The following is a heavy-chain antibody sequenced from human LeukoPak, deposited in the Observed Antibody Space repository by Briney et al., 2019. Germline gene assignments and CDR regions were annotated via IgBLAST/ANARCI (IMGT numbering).Heavy chain of an antibody. CDR3: ARDHCSSTSCYDFNWFDP. J-gene: IGHJ5*02. Sequence: GGSLRLSCAAYGFTFSSYAMHWVRQAPGKGLEWVAVISYDGSNKYYADSVKGRFTISRDNSKNTLYLQMNSLRAEDTAVYYCARDHCSSTSCYDFNWFDPWGQGTLVTVSS. CDR2: ISYDGSNK. D-gene: IGHD2-2*01. CDR1: GFTFSSYA. V-gene: IGHV3-30-3*01.